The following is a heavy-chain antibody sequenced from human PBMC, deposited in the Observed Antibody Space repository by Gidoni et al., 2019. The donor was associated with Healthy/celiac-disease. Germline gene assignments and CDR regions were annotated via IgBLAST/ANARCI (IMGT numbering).Heavy chain of an antibody. Sequence: QVQLQKWGAGLLKHSETLSLTCAVYGGSFSGYYWSWTRQPPGKGLEWIGEINHSGSTNYNPSLKSRVTISVDTSKNQFSLKLGSVTAADTAVYYCARGTVTKYWGQGTLVTVSS. CDR1: GGSFSGYY. J-gene: IGHJ4*02. V-gene: IGHV4-34*01. CDR2: INHSGST. CDR3: ARGTVTKY. D-gene: IGHD4-4*01.